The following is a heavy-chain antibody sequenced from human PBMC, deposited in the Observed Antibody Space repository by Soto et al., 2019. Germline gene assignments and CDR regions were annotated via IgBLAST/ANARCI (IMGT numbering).Heavy chain of an antibody. Sequence: PGESLTISCKGSAYSFTDYWIGWVRQMPGKGLEWMGIIYPGDSETRYSPSFQGQVTISADKSISTAYLQWSSLKASDTAMYYCTSRTTTYFDPGGQGTLVTVS. J-gene: IGHJ5*02. CDR3: TSRTTTYFDP. CDR2: IYPGDSET. CDR1: AYSFTDYW. V-gene: IGHV5-51*01. D-gene: IGHD1-1*01.